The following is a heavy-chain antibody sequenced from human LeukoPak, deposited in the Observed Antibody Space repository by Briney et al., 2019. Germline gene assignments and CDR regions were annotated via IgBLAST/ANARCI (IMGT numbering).Heavy chain of an antibody. CDR1: GFTFSSYG. CDR2: IWYDGSNK. CDR3: AKGGLKGVSSAPTYY. J-gene: IGHJ4*02. D-gene: IGHD6-6*01. Sequence: QPGRSLRLPCAASGFTFSSYGMHWVRQAPGKGLEWVAVIWYDGSNKYYADSVKGRFTISRDNSKNTLYLQMNSLRAEDTAVYYCAKGGLKGVSSAPTYYWGQGTLVTVSS. V-gene: IGHV3-33*06.